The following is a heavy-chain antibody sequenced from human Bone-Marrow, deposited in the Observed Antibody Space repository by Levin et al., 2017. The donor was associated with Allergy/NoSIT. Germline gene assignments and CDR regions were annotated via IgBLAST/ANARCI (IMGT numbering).Heavy chain of an antibody. CDR3: ARSARLEDLDV. Sequence: GESLKISCKASGHTFTAYYIHWVRQAPGQGLEGMGWVNLNNGGTKYVQKFQGRVTMTRDTSITTAYMELSRLRSDDTAVYYCARSARLEDLDVWGQGTTVTVAS. V-gene: IGHV1-2*02. CDR2: VNLNNGGT. D-gene: IGHD3-3*01. CDR1: GHTFTAYY. J-gene: IGHJ6*02.